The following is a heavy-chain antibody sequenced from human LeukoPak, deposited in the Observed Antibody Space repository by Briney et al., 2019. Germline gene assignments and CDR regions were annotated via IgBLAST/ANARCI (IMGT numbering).Heavy chain of an antibody. CDR2: ISGSGGST. V-gene: IGHV3-23*01. CDR1: GFTFSSYA. Sequence: TGGSLRLSCAASGFTFSSYAMSWVRQAPGKVLEWVSAISGSGGSTYYADSVKGRFTISRDNSKNTLYLQMNSLRAEDTAVYYCAKGSSSSWYSVEYWGQGTLVTVSS. J-gene: IGHJ4*02. CDR3: AKGSSSSWYSVEY. D-gene: IGHD6-13*01.